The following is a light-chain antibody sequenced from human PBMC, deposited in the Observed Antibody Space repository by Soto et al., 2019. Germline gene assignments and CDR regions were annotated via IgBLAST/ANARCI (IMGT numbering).Light chain of an antibody. CDR3: QSYDSSLRVYVV. J-gene: IGLJ2*01. V-gene: IGLV1-40*01. Sequence: QSVLTQPPSVSGAPGQTITISCTGSSANIGAGYDVHWYQQFPGTAPKLLIRGNNDRPSGVSDRFSASKSGTSASLAITGLQAEDEADYYCQSYDSSLRVYVVFGGGTKLTVL. CDR2: GNN. CDR1: SANIGAGYD.